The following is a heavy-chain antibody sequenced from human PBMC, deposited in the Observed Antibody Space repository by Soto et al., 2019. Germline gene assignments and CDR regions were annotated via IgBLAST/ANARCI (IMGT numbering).Heavy chain of an antibody. CDR1: GGSISSYY. Sequence: PSETLSLTCTVSGGSISSYYWSWIRQPPGKGLEWIGYIYYSGSTNYNPSLKSRVTISVDTSKNQFSLKLSSVTAADTAVYFCARLTSYYYGMYVWGQGTTVPVSS. V-gene: IGHV4-59*08. D-gene: IGHD3-10*01. J-gene: IGHJ6*02. CDR3: ARLTSYYYGMYV. CDR2: IYYSGST.